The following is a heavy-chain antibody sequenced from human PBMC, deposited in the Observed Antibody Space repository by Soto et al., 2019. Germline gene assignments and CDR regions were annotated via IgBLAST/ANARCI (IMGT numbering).Heavy chain of an antibody. Sequence: PSETLSLTCTVSGGSISSYYWSWIRQPPGKGLEWIGYIYYSGSTNYNPSLKSRVTISVDTSKNQFSLKLSSVTAADTAVYYCARHDDYYDYSYYWGQGTLVTVSS. V-gene: IGHV4-59*08. CDR3: ARHDDYYDYSYY. CDR2: IYYSGST. J-gene: IGHJ4*02. CDR1: GGSISSYY. D-gene: IGHD3-22*01.